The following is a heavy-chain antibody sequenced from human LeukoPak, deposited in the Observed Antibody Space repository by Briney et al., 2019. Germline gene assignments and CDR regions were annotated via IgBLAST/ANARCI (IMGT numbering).Heavy chain of an antibody. V-gene: IGHV4-34*01. CDR3: ARGESDYYDSSGYYYNWFDP. CDR2: INHSGST. D-gene: IGHD3-22*01. J-gene: IGHJ5*02. CDR1: GGSFSGYY. Sequence: PSETLSLTCAVYGGSFSGYYWSWIRQPPGKGLEWVVEINHSGSTNYNPSLKSRVTISVDTSKNQFSLKLSSVIAADTAVYYCARGESDYYDSSGYYYNWFDPWGQGTLVTVSS.